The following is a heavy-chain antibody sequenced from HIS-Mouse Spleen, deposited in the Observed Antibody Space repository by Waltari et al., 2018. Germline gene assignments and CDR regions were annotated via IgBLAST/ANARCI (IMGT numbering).Heavy chain of an antibody. J-gene: IGHJ2*01. CDR3: AREIPYSSSWYDWYFDL. Sequence: QLQLQESGPGLVKPSETLSLTCTVSGGSISSSSYYWARIRQPPGKGLGCIGSIYYSGSTYYNPSLKSRVTISVDTSKNQFSLKLSSVTAADTAVYYCAREIPYSSSWYDWYFDLWGRGTLVTVSS. CDR2: IYYSGST. D-gene: IGHD6-13*01. CDR1: GGSISSSSYY. V-gene: IGHV4-39*07.